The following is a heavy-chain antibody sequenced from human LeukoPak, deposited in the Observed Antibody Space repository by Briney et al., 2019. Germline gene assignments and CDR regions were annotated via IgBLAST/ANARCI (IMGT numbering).Heavy chain of an antibody. J-gene: IGHJ6*03. D-gene: IGHD2-15*01. CDR2: INPNSGGT. V-gene: IGHV1-2*02. CDR3: ARDSKYCSGGSCYSTPNSYYYYMDV. Sequence: GASVKVSCKASGYTFTGYYMHWVRQAPGQGLEWMGWINPNSGGTNYAQKFQGRVTMTRDTSISTAYMELSRLRSDDTAVYYCARDSKYCSGGSCYSTPNSYYYYMDVWAKGPRSPSP. CDR1: GYTFTGYY.